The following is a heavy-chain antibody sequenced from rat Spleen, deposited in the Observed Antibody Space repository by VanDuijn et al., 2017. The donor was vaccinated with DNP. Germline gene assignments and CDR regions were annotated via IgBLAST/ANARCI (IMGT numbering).Heavy chain of an antibody. CDR1: GLTFSNYY. Sequence: EVQLVESGGGLVQPGRSLKLSCVASGLTFSNYYMAWVRQAPKKGLEWVATISYDGLRPYYRDSVKGRFTISRDDAKSALYLQMDSLRSEDTATYYCARDNYVTSGAMDAWGQGTSVTVSS. J-gene: IGHJ4*01. V-gene: IGHV5-7*01. D-gene: IGHD1-11*01. CDR2: ISYDGLRP. CDR3: ARDNYVTSGAMDA.